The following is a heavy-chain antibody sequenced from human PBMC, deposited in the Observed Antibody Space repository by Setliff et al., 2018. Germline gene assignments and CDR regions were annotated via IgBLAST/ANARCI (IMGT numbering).Heavy chain of an antibody. Sequence: PSETLSLTCAVSGAAISTYHWSWLRQPPGKGLEWIGYVSYGGSTKYNPSLESRVTTSIDTSKNQFSLKLSSVTAADTAVYYCARAPPSSGWTPRGYYYYYMDVWGKGTTVTVSS. CDR1: GAAISTYH. J-gene: IGHJ6*03. V-gene: IGHV4-59*08. D-gene: IGHD6-19*01. CDR2: VSYGGST. CDR3: ARAPPSSGWTPRGYYYYYMDV.